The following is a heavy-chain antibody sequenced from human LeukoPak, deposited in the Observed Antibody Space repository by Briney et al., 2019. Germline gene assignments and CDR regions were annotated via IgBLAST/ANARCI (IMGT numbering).Heavy chain of an antibody. V-gene: IGHV3-30*03. CDR2: ISYDGSNK. CDR1: GFTFSSCS. Sequence: GGSLRLSCAASGFTFSSCSMNWVRQAPGKGLEWVAVISYDGSNKYYADSVKGRFTISRDNSKNTLYLQMNSLRAEDTAVYYCARVNPFDYWGQGTLVTVSS. CDR3: ARVNPFDY. J-gene: IGHJ4*02.